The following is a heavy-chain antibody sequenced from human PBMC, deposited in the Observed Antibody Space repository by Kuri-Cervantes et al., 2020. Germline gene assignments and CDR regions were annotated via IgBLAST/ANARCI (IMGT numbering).Heavy chain of an antibody. CDR1: GFTLSSYA. J-gene: IGHJ6*02. Sequence: GGSLRLSCAASGFTLSSYAMSWVRQAPGKGLEWVSAISGSGGSTYYADSVKGRFTISRDNSKNTLYLQMNSLRAEDTAVYYCAKDAGAWFGELPLYYYYYGMDVWGQGTTVTVSS. D-gene: IGHD3-10*01. CDR3: AKDAGAWFGELPLYYYYYGMDV. CDR2: ISGSGGST. V-gene: IGHV3-23*01.